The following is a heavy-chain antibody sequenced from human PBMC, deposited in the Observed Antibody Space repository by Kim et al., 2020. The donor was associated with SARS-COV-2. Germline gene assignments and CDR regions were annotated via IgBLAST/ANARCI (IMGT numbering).Heavy chain of an antibody. CDR2: IRSKSNNYET. D-gene: IGHD1-26*01. CDR1: GLTLSGSA. CDR3: ARGPPYSESYWDAFDI. Sequence: GGSLRLSCAASGLTLSGSAMHWVRQASGTGLEWVGRIRSKSNNYETAYAASVEGRFTISRDDSKNTAYLQMNSLKTEDTAVYYCARGPPYSESYWDAFDIWGQGTMVTVSS. J-gene: IGHJ3*02. V-gene: IGHV3-73*01.